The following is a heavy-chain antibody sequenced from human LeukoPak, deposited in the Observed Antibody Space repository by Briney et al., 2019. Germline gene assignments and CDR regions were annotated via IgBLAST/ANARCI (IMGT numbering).Heavy chain of an antibody. CDR3: AEGIAVALAFDI. Sequence: SVKVSCKASGGTFSSYTISWVRQAPGQGLEWMGRIIPILGIADYAQKFQGRVTITADKSTSTAYMELSSLRSEDTAVYYCAEGIAVALAFDIWGQGTMVTVSS. V-gene: IGHV1-69*02. D-gene: IGHD6-19*01. CDR1: GGTFSSYT. J-gene: IGHJ3*02. CDR2: IIPILGIA.